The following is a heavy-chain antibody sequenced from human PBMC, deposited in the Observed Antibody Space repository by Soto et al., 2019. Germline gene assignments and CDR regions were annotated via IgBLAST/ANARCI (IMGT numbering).Heavy chain of an antibody. CDR2: IYPGDSDT. V-gene: IGHV5-51*01. D-gene: IGHD3-16*01. Sequence: GESLKISCKGSGYSFTSYWIGWVRQMPGQGLEWMGIIYPGDSDTRYSPSFQGQVTISADKSISTAYLQWSSLKASDTAMYYCARAAAVPYYYYGMDVWGQGTTVTVSS. CDR3: ARAAAVPYYYYGMDV. CDR1: GYSFTSYW. J-gene: IGHJ6*02.